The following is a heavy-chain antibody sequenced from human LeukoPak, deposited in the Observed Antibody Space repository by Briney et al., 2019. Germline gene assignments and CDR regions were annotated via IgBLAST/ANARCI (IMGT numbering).Heavy chain of an antibody. V-gene: IGHV3-30*02. CDR1: GFTFSSYG. J-gene: IGHJ4*02. D-gene: IGHD5-12*01. Sequence: GGSLRLSCAASGFTFSSYGMHWVRQAPGKGLEWAAFIHYDGSNKYYADSVKGRFTISRDNSKNTLYLQINSLRVEDTAVYYCAKSPGGYSGPFGDWGQGTLVTVSS. CDR2: IHYDGSNK. CDR3: AKSPGGYSGPFGD.